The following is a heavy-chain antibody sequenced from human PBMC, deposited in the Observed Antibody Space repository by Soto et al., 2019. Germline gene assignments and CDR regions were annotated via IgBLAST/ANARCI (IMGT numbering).Heavy chain of an antibody. CDR2: IKQDGSEK. Sequence: GGSLRLSCAASGFTFSSYWMSWVRQAPGKGLEWVANIKQDGSEKYYVDSVKGRFTISRDNAKNSLYLQMNSLRAEDTAVYYCARDQGGGATITVPHYYYGMDVWGQGTTVTVSS. CDR3: ARDQGGGATITVPHYYYGMDV. V-gene: IGHV3-7*03. CDR1: GFTFSSYW. D-gene: IGHD5-12*01. J-gene: IGHJ6*02.